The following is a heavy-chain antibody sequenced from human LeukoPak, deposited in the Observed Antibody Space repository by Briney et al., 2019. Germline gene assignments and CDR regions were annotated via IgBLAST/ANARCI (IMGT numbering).Heavy chain of an antibody. CDR3: ARGHLGYCSSTSCEGAFDI. V-gene: IGHV3-30-3*01. D-gene: IGHD2-2*01. Sequence: GGSLRLSCAASGFTFSSYAMHWVRQAPGKGLEWVALISYDGSNKYYADSVKGRYTISRDNSKNTLYLQMNSLRAEDTAVYYCARGHLGYCSSTSCEGAFDIWGQGTMVTVSS. CDR2: ISYDGSNK. CDR1: GFTFSSYA. J-gene: IGHJ3*02.